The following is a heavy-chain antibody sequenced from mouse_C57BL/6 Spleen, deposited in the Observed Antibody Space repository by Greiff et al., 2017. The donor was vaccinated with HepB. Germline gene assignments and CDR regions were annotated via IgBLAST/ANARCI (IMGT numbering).Heavy chain of an antibody. D-gene: IGHD1-1*01. Sequence: VQLQQSGAELVRPGTSVKVSCKASGYAFTNYLIEWVKQRPGQGLEWIGVINPGSGGTNYNETFKGKATLTADKSSSTAYMQLSSLTSEDSAVYVCARGGITTVVATDAMDYWGQGTSVTVSS. CDR1: GYAFTNYL. V-gene: IGHV1-54*01. CDR3: ARGGITTVVATDAMDY. J-gene: IGHJ4*01. CDR2: INPGSGGT.